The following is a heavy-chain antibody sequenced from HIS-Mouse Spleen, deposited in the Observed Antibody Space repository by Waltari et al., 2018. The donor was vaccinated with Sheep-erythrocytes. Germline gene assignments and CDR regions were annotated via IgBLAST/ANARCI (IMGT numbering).Heavy chain of an antibody. V-gene: IGHV3-15*01. CDR1: GFTFSNAW. J-gene: IGHJ3*02. CDR3: TAGPDAFDI. CDR2: IKSKTEVATT. Sequence: EVQLVESGGGLVKPGGSLRLSCAASGFTFSNAWMSWVRQAPGKGLEWVGRIKSKTEVATTDYAAPVKGRFTISRDDSKNTLYLQMHSLKTEDTAVYYCTAGPDAFDIWGQGTMVTVSS.